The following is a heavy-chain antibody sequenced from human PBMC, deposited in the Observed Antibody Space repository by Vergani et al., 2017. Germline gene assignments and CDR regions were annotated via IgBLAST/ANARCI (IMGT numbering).Heavy chain of an antibody. Sequence: EVQLVESGGGLVQPGGSLRLSCAASGFTFSSYDMHWVRQATGKGLEWVSAIGTAGATYYPGSVKGRFTISRENAKNSLYLQMNSLRAGDTAVYYCARARTQYGDYNLGAVAFDIWGQGTMVTVSS. J-gene: IGHJ3*02. CDR2: IGTAGAT. CDR1: GFTFSSYD. D-gene: IGHD4-17*01. CDR3: ARARTQYGDYNLGAVAFDI. V-gene: IGHV3-13*01.